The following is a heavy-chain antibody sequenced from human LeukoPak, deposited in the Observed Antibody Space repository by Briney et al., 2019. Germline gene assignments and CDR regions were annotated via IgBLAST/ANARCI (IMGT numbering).Heavy chain of an antibody. J-gene: IGHJ5*02. CDR3: ARDFYSSSSTGVPNSFDP. V-gene: IGHV4-59*01. CDR2: IYYSGST. CDR1: GGSISSYY. D-gene: IGHD6-6*01. Sequence: SETLSLTCTVSGGSISSYYWSWIRQPPGKGLEWIGYIYYSGSTNYNPSLKSRVTISVDTSKNQFSLKLSSVTAADTAVYYCARDFYSSSSTGVPNSFDPWGQGTLVTVSS.